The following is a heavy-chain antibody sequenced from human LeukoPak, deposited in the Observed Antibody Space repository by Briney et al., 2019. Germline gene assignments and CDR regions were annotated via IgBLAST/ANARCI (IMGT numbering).Heavy chain of an antibody. J-gene: IGHJ4*02. Sequence: GGSLRLSCAASGFSVSSNHMSWVRQAPGKGLEWVSIIYSGGRTYYADSVTGRIAISRDNSKNTLFLQMNSLRAEDTAVYYCARGKDHSDSSGSFDYWGRGTLVTVSS. CDR1: GFSVSSNH. CDR2: IYSGGRT. CDR3: ARGKDHSDSSGSFDY. D-gene: IGHD3-22*01. V-gene: IGHV3-53*01.